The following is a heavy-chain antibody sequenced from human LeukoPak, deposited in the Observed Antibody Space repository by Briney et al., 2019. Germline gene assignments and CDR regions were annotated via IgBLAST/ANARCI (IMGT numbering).Heavy chain of an antibody. CDR3: ARDQPYDYVWGRDFDY. J-gene: IGHJ4*02. Sequence: ASVKVSCKPSGYTFTSYGISWVRQAPGQGLEWMGWISAYNGNTNYAQKLQGRVTMTTDTSTSKAYMELRSLRSDDTAVYYCARDQPYDYVWGRDFDYWGQGTLVTVSS. CDR2: ISAYNGNT. CDR1: GYTFTSYG. D-gene: IGHD3-16*01. V-gene: IGHV1-18*01.